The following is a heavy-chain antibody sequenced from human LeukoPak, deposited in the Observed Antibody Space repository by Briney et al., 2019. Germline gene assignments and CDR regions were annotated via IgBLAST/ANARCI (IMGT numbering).Heavy chain of an antibody. CDR2: IRYDGSNK. J-gene: IGHJ3*02. CDR3: AKDWYDNSDAFDI. V-gene: IGHV3-30*02. D-gene: IGHD3-9*01. Sequence: HPGGSLRLSCAASGFTFSSYGMHWVRQAPGKGLEWVAFIRYDGSNKYYADSVKGRFTISRDNSKNTLYLQMNSLRAEDTAVYYCAKDWYDNSDAFDIWGQGTMVTVSS. CDR1: GFTFSSYG.